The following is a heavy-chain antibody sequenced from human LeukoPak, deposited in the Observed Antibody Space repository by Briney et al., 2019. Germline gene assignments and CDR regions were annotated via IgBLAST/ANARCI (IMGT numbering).Heavy chain of an antibody. CDR3: AGGSGWLIDY. Sequence: PGVSLRLSCAASGFTFSSFWMNWVRHTPGEGLEWVANIEGDGSEKNYMDSVKGRFTISRDNAKKSLHLQMNSLRAEDTGVYYCAGGSGWLIDYWGQGTLVTVSS. CDR2: IEGDGSEK. J-gene: IGHJ4*02. V-gene: IGHV3-7*03. CDR1: GFTFSSFW. D-gene: IGHD6-19*01.